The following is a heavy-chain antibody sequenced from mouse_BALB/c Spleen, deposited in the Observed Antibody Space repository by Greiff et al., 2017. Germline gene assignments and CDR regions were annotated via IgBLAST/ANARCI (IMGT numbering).Heavy chain of an antibody. CDR2: IWSGGST. V-gene: IGHV2-4-1*01. Sequence: VQLQQSGPGLVQPSQSLSITCTVSGFSLTSYGVHWVRQSPGKGLEWLGVIWSGGSTDYNAAFISRLSISKDNSKSQVFFKMNSLQADDTAIYYCARGTYGNYLAYWGQGTLVTVSA. J-gene: IGHJ3*01. CDR1: GFSLTSYG. D-gene: IGHD2-1*01. CDR3: ARGTYGNYLAY.